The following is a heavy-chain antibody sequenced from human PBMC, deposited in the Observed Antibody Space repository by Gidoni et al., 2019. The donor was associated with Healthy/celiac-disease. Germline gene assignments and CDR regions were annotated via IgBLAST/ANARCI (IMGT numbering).Heavy chain of an antibody. Sequence: EVQLVQSGAEVKKPGESLKISCKGSGYSFTSYWIGWVRQMPGNGLEWMGIIYPGASYTRYSPSFQGQVTTSADKSISTAYLQWSSLKASDTAMYYCARSAGIAVAGMVGAIDYWGQGTLVTVSS. V-gene: IGHV5-51*01. CDR1: GYSFTSYW. J-gene: IGHJ4*02. D-gene: IGHD6-19*01. CDR2: IYPGASYT. CDR3: ARSAGIAVAGMVGAIDY.